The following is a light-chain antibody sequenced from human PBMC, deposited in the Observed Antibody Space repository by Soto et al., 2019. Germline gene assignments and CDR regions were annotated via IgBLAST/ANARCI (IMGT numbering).Light chain of an antibody. CDR1: QGISSW. Sequence: DIQMTQSPSSLSASVGDRVTITCRASQGISSWLAWYQQQPEKAPKSPIYAASSLQSGVPSRFSGSGSGTDFTLTISSRQPEDFAAYFCQQYNSYPRTFGQGNKVEIK. CDR3: QQYNSYPRT. CDR2: AAS. J-gene: IGKJ1*01. V-gene: IGKV1D-16*01.